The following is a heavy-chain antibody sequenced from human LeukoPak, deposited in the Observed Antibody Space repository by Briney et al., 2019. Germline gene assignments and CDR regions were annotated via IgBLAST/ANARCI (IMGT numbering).Heavy chain of an antibody. Sequence: PGGSLRLSCAASGFTFSSYSMNWVRQAPGKGLEWVSYISSSSTIYYADSVKGRFTISRDNAKNSLYLQMNSLRDEDTAVYYCARDCSSTSCFHSVYRGQGTLVTVSS. CDR3: ARDCSSTSCFHSVY. D-gene: IGHD2-2*01. CDR2: ISSSSTI. V-gene: IGHV3-48*02. J-gene: IGHJ4*02. CDR1: GFTFSSYS.